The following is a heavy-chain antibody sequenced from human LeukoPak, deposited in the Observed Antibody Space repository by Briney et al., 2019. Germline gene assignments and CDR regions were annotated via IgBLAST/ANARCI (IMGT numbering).Heavy chain of an antibody. CDR1: GYSISSGYY. J-gene: IGHJ3*02. CDR2: IYHSGST. Sequence: LETLSLTCAVSGYSISSGYYWGWIRQPPGKGLEWIGSIYHSGSTYYNPSLKSRVTISVDTSKNQFSLKLSSVTAADTAVYYCARKGDAFDIWGQGTMVTVSS. CDR3: ARKGDAFDI. V-gene: IGHV4-38-2*01.